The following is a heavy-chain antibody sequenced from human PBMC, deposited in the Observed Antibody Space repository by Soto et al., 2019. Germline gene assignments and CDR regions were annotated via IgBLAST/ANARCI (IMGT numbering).Heavy chain of an antibody. CDR1: GYTFTSYA. D-gene: IGHD2-15*01. J-gene: IGHJ4*02. CDR3: ARGTVVTHFDY. V-gene: IGHV1-3*05. Sequence: QVQLVQSGAEEKKPGASVKVSCKASGYTFTSYAMHWVRQAPGQRLERMGWINAGNGNTKYSQKFQGRVTITRDTSASTAYMELSSLRSEDTGVYYCARGTVVTHFDYWGQGTLVTVSS. CDR2: INAGNGNT.